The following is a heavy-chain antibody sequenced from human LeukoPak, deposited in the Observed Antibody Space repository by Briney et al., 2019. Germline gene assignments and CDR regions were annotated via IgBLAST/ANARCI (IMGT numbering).Heavy chain of an antibody. CDR1: GFTFSSYA. J-gene: IGHJ4*02. CDR2: ISGSGGST. CDR3: AKDPATSWGATFDY. Sequence: GGSLRLSCAASGFTFSSYAMSWVRQAPGKGLEWVSAISGSGGSTYYADFVRGRFTISRDNPKNTLYLQMNSLRAEDTAVYYCAKDPATSWGATFDYWGTGTLVTASS. V-gene: IGHV3-23*01. D-gene: IGHD3-16*01.